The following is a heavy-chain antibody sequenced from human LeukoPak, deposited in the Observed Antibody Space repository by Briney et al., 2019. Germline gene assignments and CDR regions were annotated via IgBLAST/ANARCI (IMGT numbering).Heavy chain of an antibody. V-gene: IGHV3-53*01. CDR2: IYSGGST. D-gene: IGHD3-22*01. J-gene: IGHJ4*02. Sequence: GGSLRLSCAASGFTVINNYMSWLRQAPGKGLEWVSVIYSGGSTYYADSVKGRFTISRDNSKNTLYLQMNSLRTEDTAVYYCAKATTVSTYYYDSSGSGHYWGQGTLVTVSS. CDR1: GFTVINNY. CDR3: AKATTVSTYYYDSSGSGHY.